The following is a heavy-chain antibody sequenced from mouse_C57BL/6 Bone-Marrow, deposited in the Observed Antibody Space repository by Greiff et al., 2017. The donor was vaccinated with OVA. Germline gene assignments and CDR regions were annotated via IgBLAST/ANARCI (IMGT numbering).Heavy chain of an antibody. Sequence: VQLVESGPELVKPGASVKLSCKASGYAFSSSWMNWVKQRPGKGLEWIGRIYPGAGDTNYNGKFKGKATLTADKSSSTAYMQLSSLTSEDSAVYFCAIYLGPFDYWGQGTTLTVSS. CDR1: GYAFSSSW. CDR2: IYPGAGDT. CDR3: AIYLGPFDY. V-gene: IGHV1-82*01. D-gene: IGHD4-1*01. J-gene: IGHJ2*01.